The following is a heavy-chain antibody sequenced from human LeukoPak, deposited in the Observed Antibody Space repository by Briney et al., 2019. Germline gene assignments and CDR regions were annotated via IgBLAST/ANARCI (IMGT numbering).Heavy chain of an antibody. V-gene: IGHV3-53*01. CDR1: GFTVSSNY. D-gene: IGHD3-10*01. CDR3: ARVSGNIQIWPQPFGDGMDV. Sequence: PGGSLRLSCAASGFTVSSNYMSWVRQAPGKGLEWVSVIYSGGRTYYADSVKGRFTISRDNSKNTLYLQMNILRAEDTAIYYCARVSGNIQIWPQPFGDGMDVWGQGTTVTVSS. CDR2: IYSGGRT. J-gene: IGHJ6*02.